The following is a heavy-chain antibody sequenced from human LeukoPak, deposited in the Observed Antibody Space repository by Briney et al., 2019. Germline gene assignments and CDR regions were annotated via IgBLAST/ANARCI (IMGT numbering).Heavy chain of an antibody. V-gene: IGHV4-30-4*01. CDR3: AKRGGDGVDY. J-gene: IGHJ4*02. CDR2: IYYSGST. D-gene: IGHD3-16*01. CDR1: GGSISSGDYY. Sequence: SETLSLTCTVSGGSISSGDYYWSWLRQPPEKGLEWIGYIYYSGSTYYNPSLKSRVTISVDTSKNQFSLKLSSVTAADTAVYYCAKRGGDGVDYWGQGTLVTVSS.